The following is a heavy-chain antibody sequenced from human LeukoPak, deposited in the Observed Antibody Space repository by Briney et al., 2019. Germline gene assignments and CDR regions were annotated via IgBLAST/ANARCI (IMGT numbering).Heavy chain of an antibody. CDR2: IYYSGST. CDR1: GGSISSGGYS. V-gene: IGHV4-61*08. J-gene: IGHJ4*02. Sequence: SETLSLTCAVSGGSISSGGYSWSWIRQPPGKGLEWIGYIYYSGSTNYNPSLKSRVTISVDTSRNQFSLKLSSVTAADTAVYYCARDRDRLLDYWGQGTLVTVSS. CDR3: ARDRDRLLDY.